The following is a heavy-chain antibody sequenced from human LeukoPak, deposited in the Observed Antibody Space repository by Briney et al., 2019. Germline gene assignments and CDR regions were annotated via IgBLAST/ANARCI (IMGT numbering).Heavy chain of an antibody. CDR1: GGSISGYY. V-gene: IGHV4-59*01. CDR2: ISYSGST. CDR3: ASGTYGTLFF. D-gene: IGHD1-14*01. Sequence: PSETLSLTCTVPGGSISGYYWTWIRQPPGKGLEWIGYISYSGSTNYNPSLQSRVTMSVDSSKNQFSLQLSTVTAADTATYYCASGTYGTLFFWGQGTLVPVSS. J-gene: IGHJ4*02.